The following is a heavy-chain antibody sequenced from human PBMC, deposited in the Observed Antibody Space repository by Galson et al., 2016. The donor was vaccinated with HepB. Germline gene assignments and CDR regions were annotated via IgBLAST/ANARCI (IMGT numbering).Heavy chain of an antibody. CDR1: GYTFSNYG. J-gene: IGHJ4*02. Sequence: SVKVSCKASGYTFSNYGISWVRQAPGQGLEWVGWISAYNGTTNHAQKLQGRVTMTTDASTSTAYMELKSLSSDDTAVYYCARSGYDILTVDSFDSWGQGTLVTVSS. CDR3: ARSGYDILTVDSFDS. D-gene: IGHD3-9*01. CDR2: ISAYNGTT. V-gene: IGHV1-18*01.